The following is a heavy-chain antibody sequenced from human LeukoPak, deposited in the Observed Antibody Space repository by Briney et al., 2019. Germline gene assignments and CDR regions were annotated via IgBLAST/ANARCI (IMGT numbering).Heavy chain of an antibody. Sequence: GGSLRLSCAASGFTFSSYSMNWVRRAPGKGLEWVSSISSSSSYMYYADSVKGRFTISRDNAKNSLYLQMNSLRAEDTAVYYCARAYGDYNFDYWGQGTLVTVSS. CDR2: ISSSSSYM. D-gene: IGHD4-17*01. CDR3: ARAYGDYNFDY. J-gene: IGHJ4*02. V-gene: IGHV3-21*01. CDR1: GFTFSSYS.